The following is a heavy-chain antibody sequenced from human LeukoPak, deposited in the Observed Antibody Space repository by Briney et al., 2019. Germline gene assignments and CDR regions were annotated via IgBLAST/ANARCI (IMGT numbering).Heavy chain of an antibody. V-gene: IGHV3-48*03. Sequence: GGSLRLSCGASGFTFSSYEMNWVRQAPGKGLEWVSYISSSGSTIYYADSVKGRFTISRDNAKNSLYLQMNSLRAEDTAVYYCARDPHCSSNNCPYDYWGQGILVIVSS. CDR2: ISSSGSTI. CDR1: GFTFSSYE. D-gene: IGHD2-2*01. J-gene: IGHJ4*02. CDR3: ARDPHCSSNNCPYDY.